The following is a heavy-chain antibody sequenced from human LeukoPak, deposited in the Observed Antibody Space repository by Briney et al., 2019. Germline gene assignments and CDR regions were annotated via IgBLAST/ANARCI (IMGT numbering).Heavy chain of an antibody. V-gene: IGHV3-48*01. Sequence: GGSLRLSCAASGFTFNSYSMNWVRQAPGKGLEWVSYISSSTSTIYYLDSGKDRFTISRDNVRNSLYLQMNSLRAEDTAVYYCARSGTYAYFDYWGQGTLVTVSA. J-gene: IGHJ4*02. CDR2: ISSSTSTI. D-gene: IGHD1-26*01. CDR3: ARSGTYAYFDY. CDR1: GFTFNSYS.